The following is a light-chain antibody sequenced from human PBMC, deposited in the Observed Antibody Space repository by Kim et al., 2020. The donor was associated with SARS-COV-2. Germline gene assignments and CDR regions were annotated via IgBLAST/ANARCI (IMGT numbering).Light chain of an antibody. J-gene: IGKJ4*01. CDR2: AVS. CDR1: QGMSNY. CDR3: LQHNSYHLT. Sequence: DIQMTQSPSAVSASVGDRVTITCRASQGMSNYLAWFQQKPGKVPKCLIYAVSSLQSGVPSRFSGSGSGTEFTLTISGLQLEDFATYYCLQHNSYHLTFGGGTKVDIK. V-gene: IGKV1-17*03.